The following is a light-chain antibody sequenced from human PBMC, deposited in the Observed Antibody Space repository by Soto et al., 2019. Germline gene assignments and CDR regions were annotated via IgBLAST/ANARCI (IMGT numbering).Light chain of an antibody. Sequence: DIVMTQSPDSLAVSLGERATINCKSSQSVLYNSNNKNYLAWYQQKPGQPPKLLIYWASTRESGVPDRFSGSGSGTDFTLTISSLQVEDVAVYYCQQYYSTPYTFGQGTKVEIK. CDR3: QQYYSTPYT. J-gene: IGKJ1*01. V-gene: IGKV4-1*01. CDR1: QSVLYNSNNKNY. CDR2: WAS.